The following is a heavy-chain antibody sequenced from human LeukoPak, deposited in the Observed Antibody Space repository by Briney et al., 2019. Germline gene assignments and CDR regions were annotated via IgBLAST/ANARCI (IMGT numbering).Heavy chain of an antibody. Sequence: ASVKVSCKASGYTFTGYYMHWVRQAPGQGLEWMGWINPNSGGTNYAQKFQGRVTMTRDTSISTAYMELSRLRSDDTAVYYCARAPQPYDGSGYVDYWGQGTLVTVSS. CDR3: ARAPQPYDGSGYVDY. CDR2: INPNSGGT. D-gene: IGHD3-22*01. J-gene: IGHJ4*02. V-gene: IGHV1-2*02. CDR1: GYTFTGYY.